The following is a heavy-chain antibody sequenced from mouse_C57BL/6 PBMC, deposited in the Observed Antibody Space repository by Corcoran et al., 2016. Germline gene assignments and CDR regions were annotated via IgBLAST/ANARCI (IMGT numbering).Heavy chain of an antibody. Sequence: QVQLKQSGPELVRPGASVKLSCKASGYTFTDYYINWGKQRPGQGLEWIARIYPGSGNTYYNEKFKGKATLTAENSSSTAYMQLSSLTSEDSAVYFCANYYGSSYGGGQGTTLTVSS. CDR1: GYTFTDYY. CDR2: IYPGSGNT. V-gene: IGHV1-76*01. D-gene: IGHD1-1*01. J-gene: IGHJ2*01. CDR3: ANYYGSSYG.